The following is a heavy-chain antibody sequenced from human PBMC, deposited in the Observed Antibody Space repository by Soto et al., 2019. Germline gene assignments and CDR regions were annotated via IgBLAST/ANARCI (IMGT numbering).Heavy chain of an antibody. CDR1: GGSVSSGGYY. CDR2: IYYSGST. D-gene: IGHD1-26*01. CDR3: ARDKEWEPPDDAFDI. Sequence: SETLSLTCTVSGGSVSSGGYYWSWIRQHPGKGLEWIGYIYYSGSTYYNPSLKSRVTISVDTSKNQFSLKLSSVTAADTAVYYCARDKEWEPPDDAFDIWGQGTMVTVSS. V-gene: IGHV4-31*03. J-gene: IGHJ3*02.